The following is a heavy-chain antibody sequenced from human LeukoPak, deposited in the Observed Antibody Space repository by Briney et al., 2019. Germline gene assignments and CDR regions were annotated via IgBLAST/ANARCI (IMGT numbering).Heavy chain of an antibody. CDR1: GGSISSYY. Sequence: SETLSLTCTVSGGSISSYYWSWIRQPAGKGLEWIGRIYTSGSTTYNPSLKSRGTISVEKSKNQFSLKLSSVTAADTAVYYCARDTAFVAFDIWGQGTMVTVSS. D-gene: IGHD5-18*01. V-gene: IGHV4-4*07. CDR3: ARDTAFVAFDI. CDR2: IYTSGST. J-gene: IGHJ3*02.